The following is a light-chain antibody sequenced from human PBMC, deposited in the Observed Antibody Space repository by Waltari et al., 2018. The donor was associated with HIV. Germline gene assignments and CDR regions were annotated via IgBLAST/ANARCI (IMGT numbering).Light chain of an antibody. V-gene: IGLV2-8*01. Sequence: QSALTQSPSASGSPGQSVNISCTGANGDISDYNYVSWYQQHSDRPPKLIIFEVTKRPSGVPDRFSGSKSGNTASLFVSGLQPEDEATYFCSSFAGTHKLFGGGTKLTVL. CDR1: NGDISDYNY. CDR3: SSFAGTHKL. CDR2: EVT. J-gene: IGLJ2*01.